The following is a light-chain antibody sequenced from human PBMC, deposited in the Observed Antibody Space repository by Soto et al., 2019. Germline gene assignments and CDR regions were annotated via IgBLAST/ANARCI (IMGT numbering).Light chain of an antibody. CDR3: QQYNNWPPGDA. CDR2: GAS. J-gene: IGKJ2*01. Sequence: EIVMTQSPATLSVSPGERATSSCRASQSVSSNLAWYQQKPGQAPRLLIYGASTRATGIPARFSGSGSGTEFTLTISSLQSEDFAVYYCQQYNNWPPGDAFGQGTKLEIK. V-gene: IGKV3-15*01. CDR1: QSVSSN.